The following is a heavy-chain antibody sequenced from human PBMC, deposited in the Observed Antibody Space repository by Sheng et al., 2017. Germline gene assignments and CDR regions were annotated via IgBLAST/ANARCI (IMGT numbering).Heavy chain of an antibody. CDR2: IYVSGNT. Sequence: EVQLVESGGGLIQPGGSLRLSCAASGFTISSNYMSWVRQAPGKGLEWVSVIYVSGNTFYADSVKGRFTISRDNSKNTLYLQMNSLRAEDTAVYYCARRDIFDYWGQGTLVTVSS. CDR3: ARRDIFDY. CDR1: GFTISSNY. D-gene: IGHD2-15*01. V-gene: IGHV3-53*01. J-gene: IGHJ4*02.